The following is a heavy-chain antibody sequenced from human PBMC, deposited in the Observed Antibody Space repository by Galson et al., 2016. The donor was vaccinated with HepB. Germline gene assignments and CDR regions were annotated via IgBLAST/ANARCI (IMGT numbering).Heavy chain of an antibody. CDR2: INSDGSDT. Sequence: SLRLSCAASGFPFRRYWMHWVRHAPGKGLVWVSHINSDGSDTSYADSVKGRFSISRDNAKNTLYLQMNRLRAEDTAVYYCVRDGGVILAAGNDYWGQGTLVTVSS. D-gene: IGHD3-16*01. CDR1: GFPFRRYW. CDR3: VRDGGVILAAGNDY. V-gene: IGHV3-74*01. J-gene: IGHJ4*02.